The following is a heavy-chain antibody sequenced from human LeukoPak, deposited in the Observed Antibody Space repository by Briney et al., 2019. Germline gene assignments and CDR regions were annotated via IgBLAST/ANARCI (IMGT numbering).Heavy chain of an antibody. CDR1: GGSISSYY. CDR3: ARGFGSYYYYFDY. V-gene: IGHV4-59*01. CDR2: IYYSGST. Sequence: PSGTLSLTCTVSGGSISSYYWSWIRQPPGKGLEWIGYIYYSGSTNYNPSLKSRVTISVDTSKNQFSLKLSSVTAADTAVYYCARGFGSYYYYFDYWGQGTLVTVSS. D-gene: IGHD1-26*01. J-gene: IGHJ4*02.